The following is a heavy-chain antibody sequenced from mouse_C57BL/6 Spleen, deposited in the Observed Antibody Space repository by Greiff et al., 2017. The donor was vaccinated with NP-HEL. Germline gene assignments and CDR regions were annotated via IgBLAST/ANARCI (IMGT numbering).Heavy chain of an antibody. CDR3: ARHTYYSNYNAMDY. V-gene: IGHV1-66*01. D-gene: IGHD2-5*01. CDR1: GYSFTSYY. J-gene: IGHJ4*01. CDR2: IYPGSGNT. Sequence: VQLVESGPELVKPGASVKISCKASGYSFTSYYIHWVKQRPGQGLEWIGWIYPGSGNTKYNEKFKGKATLTADTSSSTAYMQLSSLTSEDSAVYYCARHTYYSNYNAMDYWGQGTSVTVSS.